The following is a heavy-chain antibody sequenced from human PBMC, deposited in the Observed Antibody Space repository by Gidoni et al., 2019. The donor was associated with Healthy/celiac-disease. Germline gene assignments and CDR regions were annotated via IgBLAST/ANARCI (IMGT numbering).Heavy chain of an antibody. CDR1: GVNFSSYS. CDR3: SSCSGGSCYSWDYYGMDV. CDR2: ISSSSSYI. D-gene: IGHD2-15*01. V-gene: IGHV3-21*01. J-gene: IGHJ6*02. Sequence: EVQLVESGGGLVKPGVSLRLSCAASGVNFSSYSMNWVRQAPGKGLEWVSSISSSSSYIYYADSVKGRFTISRDNAKNSLYLQMNSLRAEDTAVYYCSSCSGGSCYSWDYYGMDVWGQGTTVTVSS.